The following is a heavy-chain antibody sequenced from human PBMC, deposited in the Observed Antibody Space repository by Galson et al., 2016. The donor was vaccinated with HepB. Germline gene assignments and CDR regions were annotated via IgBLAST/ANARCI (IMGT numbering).Heavy chain of an antibody. V-gene: IGHV3-23*01. CDR1: GFTFTNYP. J-gene: IGHJ3*02. CDR2: IGSGGFT. Sequence: SLRLSCAASGFTFTNYPMTWVRQPPGKGLEWVSTIGSGGFTHYADSVKGRFIVSRDNSKNTLYLQMNSLRADDTALYYCAREGYSSGHCGAFDIWGRGTVVAGSS. D-gene: IGHD6-19*01. CDR3: AREGYSSGHCGAFDI.